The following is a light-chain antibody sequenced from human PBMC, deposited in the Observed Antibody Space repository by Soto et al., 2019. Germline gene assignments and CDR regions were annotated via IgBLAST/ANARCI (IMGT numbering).Light chain of an antibody. CDR1: SSDVGGYNF. J-gene: IGLJ2*01. CDR3: TSYAVTSNLL. V-gene: IGLV2-8*01. Sequence: QSALTQPPSASGSPGQSVTISCTGTSSDVGGYNFVSWYQQHPGKAPKLMIYEVSKRPSGVPDRFSGSRSGNTASLTVSGLQSEDEADYYCTSYAVTSNLLFGGGTKLTVL. CDR2: EVS.